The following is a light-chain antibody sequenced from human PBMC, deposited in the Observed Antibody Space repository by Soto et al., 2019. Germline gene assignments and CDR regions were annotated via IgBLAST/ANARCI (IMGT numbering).Light chain of an antibody. Sequence: QSALTQPPSASGSPGQSVSISCTGSSSDVGNSYYVSWYQQHPGKAPKLMIYEVTKRPSGVPDRVSASKSGNTASLTVSGLQAEDEADYYCSSYAGSNNLLFGTGTKLTVL. CDR3: SSYAGSNNLL. CDR2: EVT. CDR1: SSDVGNSYY. V-gene: IGLV2-8*01. J-gene: IGLJ1*01.